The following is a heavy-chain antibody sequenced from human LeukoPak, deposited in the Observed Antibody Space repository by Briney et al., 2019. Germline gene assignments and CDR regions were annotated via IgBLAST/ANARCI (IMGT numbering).Heavy chain of an antibody. V-gene: IGHV4-39*07. D-gene: IGHD2-2*01. CDR3: ARDGFVVVPGGNWFDP. CDR2: IYHSGST. CDR1: GGSISSSSYY. Sequence: KTSETLSLTCAVSGGSISSSSYYWGWIRQPPGKGLEWIGSIYHSGSTYYNPSLKSRVTISVDTSKNQFSLKLSSVTAADTAVYYCARDGFVVVPGGNWFDPWGQGTLVTVSS. J-gene: IGHJ5*02.